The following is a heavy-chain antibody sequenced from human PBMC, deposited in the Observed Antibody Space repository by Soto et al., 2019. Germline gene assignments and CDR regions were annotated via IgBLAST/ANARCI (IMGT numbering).Heavy chain of an antibody. D-gene: IGHD2-2*01. V-gene: IGHV4-30-4*01. CDR3: ARDRIVVVPAATFFDD. CDR2: IYYSGST. Sequence: QVQLQESGPGLVKPSQTLSLTCTVSGGSISSGDYYWSWIRQPPGKGLEWIGYIYYSGSTYYNPSLKSRVTISVDTSKNQFSLKLSSVTAADTAVYYCARDRIVVVPAATFFDDWGHGTLVTVSS. CDR1: GGSISSGDYY. J-gene: IGHJ4*01.